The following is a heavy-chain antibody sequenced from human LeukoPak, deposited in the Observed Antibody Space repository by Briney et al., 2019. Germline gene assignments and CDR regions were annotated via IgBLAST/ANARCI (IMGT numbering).Heavy chain of an antibody. CDR2: FNPSGGST. Sequence: ASVKVSCKASGYTFTSYYMHWVRQAPGQGLEWMGIFNPSGGSTSYAQKFQGRVTMTRDTSTSTVYMELSSLRSEDTAVYYCARNFGSGYYYGYWGQGTLVTVSS. J-gene: IGHJ4*02. V-gene: IGHV1-46*01. D-gene: IGHD3-22*01. CDR1: GYTFTSYY. CDR3: ARNFGSGYYYGY.